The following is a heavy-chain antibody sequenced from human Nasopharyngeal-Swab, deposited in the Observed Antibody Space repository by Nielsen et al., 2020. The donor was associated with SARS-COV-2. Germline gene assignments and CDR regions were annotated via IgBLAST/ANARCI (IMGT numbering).Heavy chain of an antibody. V-gene: IGHV4-59*12. CDR1: GDSISRYY. CDR2: FYYSGIT. J-gene: IGHJ4*02. Sequence: GSLRLSCTVSGDSISRYYWGWIRQSPGKGLEWIGYFYYSGITNYNPSLKSRVTILIDTSKNQFSLKLNSVTAADTAVYYCAREVVGGLVGSWGQGTLVTVSS. CDR3: AREVVGGLVGS. D-gene: IGHD1-26*01.